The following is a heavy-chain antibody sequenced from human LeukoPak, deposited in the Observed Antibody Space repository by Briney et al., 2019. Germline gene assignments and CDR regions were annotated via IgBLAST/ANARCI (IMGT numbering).Heavy chain of an antibody. CDR1: GGSFSGYY. D-gene: IGHD6-19*01. CDR2: INHCGST. J-gene: IGHJ3*02. V-gene: IGHV4-34*01. Sequence: SETLSLTCAVYGGSFSGYYWSWIRQPPGKGLEWIGEINHCGSTNYNPSLKSRVTISVDTSKNQFSLKLSSVTAADTAVYYCVFSSGWRKNAFDIWGQGTMVTVSS. CDR3: VFSSGWRKNAFDI.